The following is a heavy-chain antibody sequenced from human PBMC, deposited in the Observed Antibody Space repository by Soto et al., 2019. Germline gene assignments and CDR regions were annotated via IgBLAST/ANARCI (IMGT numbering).Heavy chain of an antibody. Sequence: GGSLRLSCAASGFTVIDHYMDWVRQAPGKGLEWVGRTRNKANGYTTEYAASVKGRFTISRDDSKNSLYLQMNSLKTEDTAVYYCARSGHYAFDIWGQGTMVTGSS. V-gene: IGHV3-72*01. CDR2: TRNKANGYTT. CDR1: GFTVIDHY. CDR3: ARSGHYAFDI. J-gene: IGHJ3*02. D-gene: IGHD6-25*01.